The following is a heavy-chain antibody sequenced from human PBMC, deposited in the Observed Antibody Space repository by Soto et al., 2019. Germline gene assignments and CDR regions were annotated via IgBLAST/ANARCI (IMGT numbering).Heavy chain of an antibody. CDR1: GFTFTNYW. CDR3: ARGLRWLDY. V-gene: IGHV3-7*04. J-gene: IGHJ4*02. D-gene: IGHD4-17*01. CDR2: IKQDGTEK. Sequence: EVQLVESGGALVQPGGSLRLSCAASGFTFTNYWMTWVRQAPGKGLEWVANIKQDGTEKYYVDSVKGRFTISRDNAKNSLFLKMNSLRAEDTAVFYCARGLRWLDYWGQGTLVTVSS.